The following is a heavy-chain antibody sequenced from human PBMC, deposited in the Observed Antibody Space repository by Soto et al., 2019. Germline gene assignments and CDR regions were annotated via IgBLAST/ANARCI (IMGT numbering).Heavy chain of an antibody. J-gene: IGHJ5*02. D-gene: IGHD3-3*01. CDR1: GGSISSYY. Sequence: SETLSLTCTVSGGSISSYYWSWIRQPPGKGLEWIGYIYYSGSTNYNPSLKSRVTISVDTSKNQFSLKLSSVTAADTAVYYCARVMSTTTIFGVGNNFDPWGQGTLVTVSS. CDR2: IYYSGST. CDR3: ARVMSTTTIFGVGNNFDP. V-gene: IGHV4-59*01.